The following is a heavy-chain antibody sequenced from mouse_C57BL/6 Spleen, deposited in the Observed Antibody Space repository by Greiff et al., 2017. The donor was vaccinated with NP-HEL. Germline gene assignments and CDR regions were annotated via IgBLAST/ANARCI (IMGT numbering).Heavy chain of an antibody. V-gene: IGHV1-39*01. Sequence: EVQLQQSGPELVKPGASVKISCKASGYSFTDYNMNWVKQSNGKSLEWIGVINPNYGTTSYNQKFKGKATLTVAHSSSTSSMQLNSMTSEDSAVYYCARQEEDYRNSYYFDYWGQGTTLTVSS. CDR1: GYSFTDYN. J-gene: IGHJ2*01. CDR2: INPNYGTT. CDR3: ARQEEDYRNSYYFDY. D-gene: IGHD2-5*01.